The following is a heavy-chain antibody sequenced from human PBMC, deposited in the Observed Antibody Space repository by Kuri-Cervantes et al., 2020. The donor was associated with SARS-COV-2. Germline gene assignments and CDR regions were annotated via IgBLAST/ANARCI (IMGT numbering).Heavy chain of an antibody. CDR2: ISSNGDST. CDR3: ARVSRSGYLDY. CDR1: GFTFSNYA. J-gene: IGHJ4*02. D-gene: IGHD3-3*01. V-gene: IGHV3-64*02. Sequence: GGSLRLSCAASGFTFSNYAMYWVRQAPGKGLEYVSAISSNGDSTYYADSVKGRFTMSRDNSKNTLYLQMGSLRADDMAVYYCARVSRSGYLDYWGQGTLVTVSS.